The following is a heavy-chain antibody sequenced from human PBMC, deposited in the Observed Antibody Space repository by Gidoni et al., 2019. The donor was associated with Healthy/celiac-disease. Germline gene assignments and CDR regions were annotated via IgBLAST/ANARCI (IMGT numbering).Heavy chain of an antibody. V-gene: IGHV4-39*01. Sequence: QLQLQESGPGLVKPSETLSLTCTVSGGSISSSSYYWGWIRQPPGKGLEWIGSIYYSGSTYYNPSLKSRVTISVDTSKNQFSLKLSSVTAADTAVYYCHYDFWSGYYPGGGYWGQGTLVTVSS. CDR2: IYYSGST. CDR3: HYDFWSGYYPGGGY. J-gene: IGHJ4*02. D-gene: IGHD3-3*01. CDR1: GGSISSSSYY.